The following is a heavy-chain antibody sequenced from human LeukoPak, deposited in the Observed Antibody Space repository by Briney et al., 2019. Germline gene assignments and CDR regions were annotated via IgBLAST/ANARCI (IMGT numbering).Heavy chain of an antibody. Sequence: GESLKISCKGSGYSFTNYWIGWVRQMPGKGLEWMGIIYPGDSDTRYGPSFQGQVTISADKSISTAYLQWNSLKASDTAMYYCARSFLMRSAWFDPWGQGTLVTVSS. CDR1: GYSFTNYW. CDR3: ARSFLMRSAWFDP. V-gene: IGHV5-51*01. J-gene: IGHJ5*02. CDR2: IYPGDSDT. D-gene: IGHD3-10*01.